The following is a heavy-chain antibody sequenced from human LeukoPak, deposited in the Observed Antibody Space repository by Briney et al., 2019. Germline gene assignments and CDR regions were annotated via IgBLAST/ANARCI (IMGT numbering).Heavy chain of an antibody. CDR1: GYSISSGYY. J-gene: IGHJ6*03. Sequence: PSETLSLTCTVSGYSISSGYYWGWIRQPPGKGLEWIGSIYHSGSTYYNPSLKSRVTISVDTSKNQFSLKLSSVTAADTAVYYRARAGRYFDWLLSLRYYYYMDVWGKGTTVTVSS. CDR2: IYHSGST. D-gene: IGHD3-9*01. V-gene: IGHV4-38-2*02. CDR3: ARAGRYFDWLLSLRYYYYMDV.